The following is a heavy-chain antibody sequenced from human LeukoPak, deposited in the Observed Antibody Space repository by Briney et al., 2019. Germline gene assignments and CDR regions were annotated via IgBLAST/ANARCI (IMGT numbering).Heavy chain of an antibody. CDR3: ARDALLLNAFDY. CDR1: GGSISSRSHY. V-gene: IGHV4-39*02. CDR2: SFYSGYT. D-gene: IGHD2-8*01. Sequence: SETLSLTCTVSGGSISSRSHYWGWIRQPPGTGLEWIGTSFYSGYTYYNPSLKSRVTISVDTSKNQFSLKLGSVTASDTAVYYCARDALLLNAFDYWGQGTLVTVSS. J-gene: IGHJ4*02.